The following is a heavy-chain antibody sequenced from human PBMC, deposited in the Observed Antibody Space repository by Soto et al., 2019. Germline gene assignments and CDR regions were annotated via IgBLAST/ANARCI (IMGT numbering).Heavy chain of an antibody. J-gene: IGHJ5*02. CDR1: GGSISSRAYS. D-gene: IGHD3-22*01. CDR3: ARLGYESSDSPSWFDL. Sequence: LTCTVSGGSISSRAYSWGWIRQHPGKGLEWIGYIYYSGSTYYNPSLKSRVTISVDTSKNQFSLKVSSVTAADTAVYYCARLGYESSDSPSWFDLCGQGTLRTVST. V-gene: IGHV4-31*03. CDR2: IYYSGST.